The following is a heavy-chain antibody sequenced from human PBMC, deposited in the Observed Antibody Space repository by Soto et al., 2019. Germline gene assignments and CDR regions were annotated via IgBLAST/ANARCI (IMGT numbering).Heavy chain of an antibody. CDR1: GYNFTKYG. Sequence: QVQLVQSGAEVKKPGASVKVSCKASGYNFTKYGINWVRQAPGQGLEWMGWISADNGDTNYAQKSQGRVTMTTDTSPGTVSLELSSLISDDTAVYYCARGLAQPLGYWGQGTLVTVSS. CDR2: ISADNGDT. J-gene: IGHJ4*02. D-gene: IGHD7-27*01. CDR3: ARGLAQPLGY. V-gene: IGHV1-18*01.